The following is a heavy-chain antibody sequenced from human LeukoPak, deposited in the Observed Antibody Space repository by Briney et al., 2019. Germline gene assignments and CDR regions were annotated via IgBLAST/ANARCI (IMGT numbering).Heavy chain of an antibody. CDR3: AKDGRGGRNHPSYYFDY. V-gene: IGHV3-30*18. CDR2: ISYDGSNE. Sequence: GRSLRLSCAASGFTFSSYGMHCVRQAPGKGLEWVAVISYDGSNEYYADSVKGRFIISRDNSKNTLYLQMNSLRAEDTAVYYCAKDGRGGRNHPSYYFDYWGQGTLVTVSS. CDR1: GFTFSSYG. J-gene: IGHJ4*02. D-gene: IGHD5-24*01.